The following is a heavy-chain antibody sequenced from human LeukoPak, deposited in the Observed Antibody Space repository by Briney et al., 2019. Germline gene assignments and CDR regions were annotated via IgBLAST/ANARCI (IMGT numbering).Heavy chain of an antibody. Sequence: GGSLRLSCAASGFTFSSYSMNWVRQAPGKGLEWVSSISSSSSYIYYADSVKGRFTISRDNAKNSLYLQMNSLRAEDTAVYYCARDADRYDILTGYLHYYYYYGMDVWGQGTTVTVSS. CDR3: ARDADRYDILTGYLHYYYYYGMDV. V-gene: IGHV3-21*01. CDR2: ISSSSSYI. D-gene: IGHD3-9*01. J-gene: IGHJ6*02. CDR1: GFTFSSYS.